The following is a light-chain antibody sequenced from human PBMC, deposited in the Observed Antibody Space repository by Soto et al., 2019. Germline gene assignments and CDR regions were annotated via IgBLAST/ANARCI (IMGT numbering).Light chain of an antibody. Sequence: EIVMTQSPATLSVSPGERATLSCRASQSVSSNLAWYQQKPGQAPRLLIYGASTRATGIPARFSGSGSGTEFTLTISSLQSEDFAVYYCQQYNNWPPWTFGRGTKVDIK. CDR3: QQYNNWPPWT. CDR2: GAS. J-gene: IGKJ1*01. V-gene: IGKV3-15*01. CDR1: QSVSSN.